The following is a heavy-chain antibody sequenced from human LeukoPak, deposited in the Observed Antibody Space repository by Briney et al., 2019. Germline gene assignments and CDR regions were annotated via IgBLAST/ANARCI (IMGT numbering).Heavy chain of an antibody. CDR1: GGSFSGYY. CDR3: ASSGRFRPPVY. CDR2: INHSGST. D-gene: IGHD3-10*01. Sequence: SETLSLTCAVYGGSFSGYYWSWIRQPPGKGLEWIGEINHSGSTNYNPSLKSRVTISVDTSKNQFSLKLSSVTAADTAVYYCASSGRFRPPVYWGQGTVVTVSS. J-gene: IGHJ4*02. V-gene: IGHV4-34*01.